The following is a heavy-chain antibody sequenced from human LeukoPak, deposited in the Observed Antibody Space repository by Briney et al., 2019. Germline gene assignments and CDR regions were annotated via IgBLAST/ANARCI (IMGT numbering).Heavy chain of an antibody. CDR2: INAADSDT. D-gene: IGHD2-15*01. CDR3: ARLPCTGGSCSKTFDY. Sequence: GESLKISCKGSGYSFSSYWIGWVRQMPGKGLEWMGLINAADSDTRYSPSFQGQVLISVDKSISTAYLQWGNLKATDTALYYCARLPCTGGSCSKTFDYWGQGTLVTVYS. J-gene: IGHJ4*02. CDR1: GYSFSSYW. V-gene: IGHV5-51*01.